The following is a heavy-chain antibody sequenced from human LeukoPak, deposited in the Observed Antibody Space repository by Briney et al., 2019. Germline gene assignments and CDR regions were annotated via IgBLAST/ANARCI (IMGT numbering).Heavy chain of an antibody. CDR2: ISSSSSTI. CDR3: ARDLAGGATS. CDR1: GFTFSSYS. D-gene: IGHD1-26*01. J-gene: IGHJ4*02. V-gene: IGHV3-48*04. Sequence: GGSLRLSCAASGFTFSSYSMNWVRQAPGKGLEWVSYISSSSSTIYYADSVKGRFTISRDNAKNSLYLQMNSLRAEDTAVYYCARDLAGGATSWGQGTLVTVSS.